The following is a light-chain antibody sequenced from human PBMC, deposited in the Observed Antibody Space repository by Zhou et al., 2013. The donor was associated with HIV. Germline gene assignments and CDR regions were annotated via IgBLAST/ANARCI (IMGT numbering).Light chain of an antibody. Sequence: DIQMTQTPSTVSASIGGRVTISCRASQSINNWLAWYQQKPGAAPKLLIQKATSLEGDVLSRFSGSGSGTEFNLTVSRLQPDDSATYYCQQYNTYPITFGQGTRLEI. CDR2: KAT. V-gene: IGKV1-5*03. CDR3: QQYNTYPIT. J-gene: IGKJ5*01. CDR1: QSINNW.